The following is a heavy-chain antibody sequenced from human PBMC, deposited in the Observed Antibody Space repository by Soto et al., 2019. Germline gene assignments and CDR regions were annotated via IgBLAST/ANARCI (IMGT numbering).Heavy chain of an antibody. D-gene: IGHD5-12*01. J-gene: IGHJ6*02. Sequence: GGSLRLSCAASGFTFSSYGMHWVRQAPGKGLEWVAVIWYDGSNKYYADSVKGRFTISRDNSKNTLYLQMNSLRAEDTAVYYCARDQANHHGYNSSYYYYGMDVWGQGTTVTVSS. V-gene: IGHV3-33*01. CDR3: ARDQANHHGYNSSYYYYGMDV. CDR2: IWYDGSNK. CDR1: GFTFSSYG.